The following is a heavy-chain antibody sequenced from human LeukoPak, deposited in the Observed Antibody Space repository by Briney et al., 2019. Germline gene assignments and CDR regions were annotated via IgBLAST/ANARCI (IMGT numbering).Heavy chain of an antibody. V-gene: IGHV4-38-2*01. CDR2: IYHSGST. CDR1: GYSMRGGYY. CDR3: ARDTVTGNKNFDY. Sequence: SETPSLTCAVSGYSMRGGYYWGWIRQPPGKGPEWIGSIYHSGSTYYNPSLESRVTISVDTSRNQFSLKLNSVTAADTAVYHCARDTVTGNKNFDYWGQGTLVTVSS. J-gene: IGHJ4*02. D-gene: IGHD6-19*01.